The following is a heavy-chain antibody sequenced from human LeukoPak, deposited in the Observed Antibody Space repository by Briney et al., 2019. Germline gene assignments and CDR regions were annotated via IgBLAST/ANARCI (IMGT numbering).Heavy chain of an antibody. J-gene: IGHJ4*02. Sequence: GRSLRLSCAASGFTFSSYGMHWVRQAPGKGLEWVAVIWYDGSNKYYADSVKGRFTISRDNSKNTLYLQMNSLRAEDTAIYYCARDILRVGATLYFDFWGQGTLATVSS. D-gene: IGHD1-26*01. V-gene: IGHV3-33*01. CDR2: IWYDGSNK. CDR3: ARDILRVGATLYFDF. CDR1: GFTFSSYG.